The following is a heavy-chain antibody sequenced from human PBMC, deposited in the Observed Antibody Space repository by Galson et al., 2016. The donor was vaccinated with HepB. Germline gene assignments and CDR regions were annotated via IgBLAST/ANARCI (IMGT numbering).Heavy chain of an antibody. Sequence: SVKVSCKVSGYSLTELSIHWVRQAPGKGPEWMGGFDPEDVQISYAQKFQGRVIMTEDTSTDTAYMELSSLSSEDTAVYYCASGPIGVVVDDAFEIWGQGTMVTVS. J-gene: IGHJ3*02. CDR2: FDPEDVQI. CDR3: ASGPIGVVVDDAFEI. D-gene: IGHD2-15*01. CDR1: GYSLTELS. V-gene: IGHV1-24*01.